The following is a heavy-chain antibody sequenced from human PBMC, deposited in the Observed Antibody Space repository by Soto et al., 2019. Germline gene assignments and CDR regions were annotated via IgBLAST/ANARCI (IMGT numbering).Heavy chain of an antibody. V-gene: IGHV4-59*01. J-gene: IGHJ3*02. CDR1: GGSISSYY. CDR2: IYYSGST. D-gene: IGHD3-10*01. CDR3: ARDITMVRGVTLNDAFDI. Sequence: SETLSLTCNVSGGSISSYYWSWIRQPPGKGLEWIGYIYYSGSTNYNPSLKSRVTISVDTSKNQFSLKLSSVTAADTAVYYCARDITMVRGVTLNDAFDIWGQGTMVTVSS.